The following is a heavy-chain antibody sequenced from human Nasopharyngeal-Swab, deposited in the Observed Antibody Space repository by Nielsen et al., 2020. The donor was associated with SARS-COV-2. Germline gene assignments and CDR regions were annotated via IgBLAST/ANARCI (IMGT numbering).Heavy chain of an antibody. Sequence: ASVKVSCKASGYTFTGYYMHWVRQAPGQGLEWMGWISAYNGNTNYAQKLQGRVTMTTDTSTSTAYMELRSLRSDDTAVYYCARGGGGYCSSTSCVGGDYWGQGTLVTVSS. CDR1: GYTFTGYY. J-gene: IGHJ4*02. V-gene: IGHV1-18*04. D-gene: IGHD2-2*01. CDR2: ISAYNGNT. CDR3: ARGGGGYCSSTSCVGGDY.